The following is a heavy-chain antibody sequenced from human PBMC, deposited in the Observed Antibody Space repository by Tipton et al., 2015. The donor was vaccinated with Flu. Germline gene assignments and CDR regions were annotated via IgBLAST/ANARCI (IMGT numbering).Heavy chain of an antibody. Sequence: TLSLTCAVSGDSISSDFYWAWIRQFPGKGLEWIGTVSRTGSTIYNPSLKSRVTISIDTSKNPFSLNMRSVTAADMAVYYCARRSIDYYDSSAYFDYWGQGTLITVSS. V-gene: IGHV4-38-2*01. CDR2: VSRTGST. CDR1: GDSISSDFY. D-gene: IGHD3-22*01. J-gene: IGHJ4*02. CDR3: ARRSIDYYDSSAYFDY.